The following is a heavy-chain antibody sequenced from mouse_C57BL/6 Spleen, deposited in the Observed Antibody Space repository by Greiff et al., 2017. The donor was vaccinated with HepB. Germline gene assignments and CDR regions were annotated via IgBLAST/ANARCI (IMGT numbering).Heavy chain of an antibody. V-gene: IGHV1-69*01. CDR2: IDPSDSYT. CDR3: ARSGIYYGKDWYFDV. CDR1: GYTFTSYW. Sequence: QVQLQQPGAELVMPGASVKLSCKASGYTFTSYWMHWVKQRPGQGLEWIGEIDPSDSYTNYNQKFKGKSTLTVDKSSSTAYMQLSSLTSEDSAVYYCARSGIYYGKDWYFDVWGTGTTVTVSS. J-gene: IGHJ1*03. D-gene: IGHD2-1*01.